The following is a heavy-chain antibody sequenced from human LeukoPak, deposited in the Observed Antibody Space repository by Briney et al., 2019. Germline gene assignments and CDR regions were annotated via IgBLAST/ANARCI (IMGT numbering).Heavy chain of an antibody. V-gene: IGHV3-7*01. D-gene: IGHD3-10*01. CDR3: ARDHRGSGSRYYYYYMDV. CDR2: IKEDGSAK. Sequence: GGSLRLSCAASGFTFSSSWMSWLRQAPGKGLEWVADIKEDGSAKYYVDSVKGRFTISRDNAKNSLYLQMNSLRVEDTAVYYCARDHRGSGSRYYYYYMDVWGKGTTVTISS. J-gene: IGHJ6*03. CDR1: GFTFSSSW.